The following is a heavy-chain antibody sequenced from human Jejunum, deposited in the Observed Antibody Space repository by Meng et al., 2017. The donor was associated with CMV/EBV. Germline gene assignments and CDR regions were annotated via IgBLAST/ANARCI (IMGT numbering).Heavy chain of an antibody. D-gene: IGHD4-23*01. Sequence: LRDSYIPSLPQAPGKGLDWVSSFGRSGRTAISYADSVKGRFTVSRDIAQDSLYLQMNSLRAEDTAVYYCAGPRSSYGGLLHYWGQGTLVTVSS. CDR1: LRDSY. CDR3: AGPRSSYGGLLHY. J-gene: IGHJ4*02. V-gene: IGHV3-11*01. CDR2: FGRSGRTAI.